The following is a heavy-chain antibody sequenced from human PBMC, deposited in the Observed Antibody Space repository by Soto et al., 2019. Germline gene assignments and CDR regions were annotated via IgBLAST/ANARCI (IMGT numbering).Heavy chain of an antibody. V-gene: IGHV3-33*01. J-gene: IGHJ4*02. CDR3: ARAPAYDFWSGYYLDY. Sequence: VQLVESGGGVVQPGRSLRLSCAASGFTFSSYGMHWVRQAPGKGLEWVAVIWYDGSNKYYADSVKGRFTISRDNSKNTLYLQMNSLRAEDTAVYYCARAPAYDFWSGYYLDYWGQGTLSPSPQ. CDR2: IWYDGSNK. CDR1: GFTFSSYG. D-gene: IGHD3-3*01.